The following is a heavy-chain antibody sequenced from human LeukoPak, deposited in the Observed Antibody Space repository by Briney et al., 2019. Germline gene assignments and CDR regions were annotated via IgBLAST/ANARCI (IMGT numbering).Heavy chain of an antibody. CDR1: GYIFTTYY. J-gene: IGHJ4*02. Sequence: GASVTLSCTFSGYIFTTYYIQWVRQAPGGRLEWVGWINTDIGGTHSAPKFQGRVSMTTDTSISTAYLELSRLTSDDTAMYYCARNWELWGQGTLVTVSS. V-gene: IGHV1-2*02. CDR2: INTDIGGT. D-gene: IGHD3-10*01. CDR3: ARNWEL.